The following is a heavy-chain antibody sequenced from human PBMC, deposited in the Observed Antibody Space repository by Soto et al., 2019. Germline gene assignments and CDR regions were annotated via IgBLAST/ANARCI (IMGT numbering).Heavy chain of an antibody. J-gene: IGHJ5*02. Sequence: SETLSLTCAVYGGSFSGYYWSWIRQPPGKGLEWIGEINHSGSTNYNPSLKSRVTISVDTSKNQSSLKLSSVTAADTAVYYCARGRYSSSWYSWFDPWGQGTLVTVSS. CDR2: INHSGST. D-gene: IGHD6-13*01. CDR3: ARGRYSSSWYSWFDP. V-gene: IGHV4-34*01. CDR1: GGSFSGYY.